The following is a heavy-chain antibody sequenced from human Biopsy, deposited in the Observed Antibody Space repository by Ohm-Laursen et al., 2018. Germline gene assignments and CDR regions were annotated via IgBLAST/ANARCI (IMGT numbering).Heavy chain of an antibody. CDR2: ISEGGST. CDR3: AREAIGVATAFDI. D-gene: IGHD5-12*01. CDR1: GASFSGDY. J-gene: IGHJ3*02. V-gene: IGHV4-59*01. Sequence: GTLSLTCTVSGASFSGDYRSWIRQSPGRGLEWIGSISEGGSTYYNPSLRGRVTISVDASKNQFSLKLSSVTAADTAIYYCAREAIGVATAFDIWGQGAMATVSS.